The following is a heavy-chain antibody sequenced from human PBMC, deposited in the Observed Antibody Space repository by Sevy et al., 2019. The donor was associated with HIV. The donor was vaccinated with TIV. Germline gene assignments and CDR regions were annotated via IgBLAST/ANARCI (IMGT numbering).Heavy chain of an antibody. D-gene: IGHD1-26*01. CDR1: GFTVSSNY. Sequence: GGSLRLSCAASGFTVSSNYMSWVRQAPGKGLEWVSVIYSGGSTYYADSVKGRFTISRDNSKNTLYLQMNSLRAEDTAVYYCASPGIVGAIDAFDIGGQGTMVTVSS. CDR2: IYSGGST. V-gene: IGHV3-53*01. J-gene: IGHJ3*02. CDR3: ASPGIVGAIDAFDI.